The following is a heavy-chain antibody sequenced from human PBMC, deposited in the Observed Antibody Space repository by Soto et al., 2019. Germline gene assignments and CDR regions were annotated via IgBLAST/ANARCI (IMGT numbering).Heavy chain of an antibody. D-gene: IGHD6-25*01. J-gene: IGHJ6*02. CDR3: AAAAPYYYYGMDV. V-gene: IGHV1-2*02. Sequence: ASVKVSCKASGYTFTGYYMHWVRQAPGQGLEWMGWINPNSGGTNYAQKFQGRVTMTRDTSISTAYMELSRLRSDDTAVYYCAAAAPYYYYGMDVWGQGTTVTVSS. CDR2: INPNSGGT. CDR1: GYTFTGYY.